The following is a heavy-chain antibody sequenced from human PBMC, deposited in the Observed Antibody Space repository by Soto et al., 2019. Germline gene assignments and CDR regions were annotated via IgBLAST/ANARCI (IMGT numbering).Heavy chain of an antibody. V-gene: IGHV4-61*01. CDR3: ARVGAVAGEREVDV. J-gene: IGHJ6*02. CDR2: IYYSWST. D-gene: IGHD6-19*01. CDR1: GGSVSSGSYY. Sequence: PSETLSLTCTVSGGSVSSGSYYWSWIRQPPGKGLEWVGYIYYSWSTNYNPSLKSRVTISVDTSKNQFSLNLSSVTAADTAVYYCARVGAVAGEREVDVWGQGTTVTVSS.